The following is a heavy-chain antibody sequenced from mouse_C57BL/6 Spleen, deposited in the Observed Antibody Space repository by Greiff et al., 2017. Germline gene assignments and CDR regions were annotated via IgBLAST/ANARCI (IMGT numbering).Heavy chain of an antibody. CDR2: IYPRSGNT. D-gene: IGHD2-3*01. Sequence: QVQLQQSGAELARPGASVKLSCKASGYTFTSYGISWVKQSTGQGLEWIGEIYPRSGNTYYNEKFKGKATLTADKSSSTAYMELRSLTSEESAVYFCARAYMDDGYYDHWGQGTTLTVSS. V-gene: IGHV1-81*01. CDR1: GYTFTSYG. J-gene: IGHJ2*01. CDR3: ARAYMDDGYYDH.